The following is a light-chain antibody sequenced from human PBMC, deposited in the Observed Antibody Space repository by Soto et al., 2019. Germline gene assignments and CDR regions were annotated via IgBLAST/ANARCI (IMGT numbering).Light chain of an antibody. Sequence: AIQLTQSPSSLSASVGDRVSITCRASQGIGSALAWYQLKPGAAPALVIYDASTLESGVPSRFSGSGSGTDFTLAISSLKTEDSATYYCLQDINYTWTFCQGTKVDIK. V-gene: IGKV1D-13*01. CDR1: QGIGSA. CDR3: LQDINYTWT. J-gene: IGKJ1*01. CDR2: DAS.